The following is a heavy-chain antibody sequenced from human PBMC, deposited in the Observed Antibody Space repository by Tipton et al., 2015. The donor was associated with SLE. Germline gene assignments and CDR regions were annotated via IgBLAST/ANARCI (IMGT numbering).Heavy chain of an antibody. CDR3: AGTYYDFWSGHRNYFDY. CDR2: IYYSGST. Sequence: LSCTVSGGSISSYYWSWIRQPPGKGLEWIGYIYYSGSTNYNPSLKRRVTISVDTSKNQFSLKLSSVTAADTAVYYCAGTYYDFWSGHRNYFDYWGQGTLVTVSS. J-gene: IGHJ4*02. D-gene: IGHD3-3*01. V-gene: IGHV4-59*08. CDR1: GGSISSYY.